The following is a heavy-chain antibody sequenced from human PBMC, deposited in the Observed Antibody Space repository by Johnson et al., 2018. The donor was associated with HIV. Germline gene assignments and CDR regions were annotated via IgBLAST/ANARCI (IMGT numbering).Heavy chain of an antibody. CDR3: AKWGSMRATSAFDI. CDR1: GFTVSSYY. J-gene: IGHJ3*02. CDR2: IYSGGST. D-gene: IGHD1-26*01. V-gene: IGHV3-66*01. Sequence: VQLVESGGGLVQPGGSLRLSCAASGFTVSSYYMSWVRQAPGKGLDWVSVIYSGGSTYYADSVKGRFTISRDNAKNSLYLQMNSLRAEDTAVYYCAKWGSMRATSAFDIWGQGTMVTVSS.